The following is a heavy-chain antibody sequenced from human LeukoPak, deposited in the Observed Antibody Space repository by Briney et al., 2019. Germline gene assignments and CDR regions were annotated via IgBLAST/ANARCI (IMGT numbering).Heavy chain of an antibody. V-gene: IGHV3-21*01. Sequence: GGSLRLSCAASGFTFSSYSMNWVRQAPGKGLEWVSSISSSSSYIYYADSVKGRFTISRDNAKNSLYLQMNSLRAEDTAVYYCARCKIAAAGTGYYYYMDVWGKGTTVTVSS. J-gene: IGHJ6*03. CDR2: ISSSSSYI. CDR3: ARCKIAAAGTGYYYYMDV. CDR1: GFTFSSYS. D-gene: IGHD6-13*01.